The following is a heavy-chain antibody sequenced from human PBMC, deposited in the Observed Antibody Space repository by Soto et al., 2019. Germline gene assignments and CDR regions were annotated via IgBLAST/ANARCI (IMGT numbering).Heavy chain of an antibody. J-gene: IGHJ4*02. V-gene: IGHV4-34*02. CDR1: GGSFSDYY. D-gene: IGHD2-15*01. Sequence: QVQLQQWGAGLLKPSETLSLTCAVYGGSFSDYYWSWIRQPPGKGLEWIGEINHSGSTIYNPSLKSRVTLSVDTSQIQFSLNLTSVTAADTAVYYCARGGCSGGSCYRPFFSDWGQGTLVTVSS. CDR3: ARGGCSGGSCYRPFFSD. CDR2: INHSGST.